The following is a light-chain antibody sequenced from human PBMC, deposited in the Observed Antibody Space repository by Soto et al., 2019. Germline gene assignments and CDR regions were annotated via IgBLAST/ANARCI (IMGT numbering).Light chain of an antibody. CDR1: SSDVGGYNY. Sequence: SVLNRPRSVSGSPGQSFTISCTGTSSDVGGYNYVSWYQQHPGKAPKLMIYDVSKRPSGVPDRFSGSKYGNTASLTISGLQAEDEADYYCCSYAGSYTYVFGTGTKVTV. V-gene: IGLV2-11*01. J-gene: IGLJ1*01. CDR3: CSYAGSYTYV. CDR2: DVS.